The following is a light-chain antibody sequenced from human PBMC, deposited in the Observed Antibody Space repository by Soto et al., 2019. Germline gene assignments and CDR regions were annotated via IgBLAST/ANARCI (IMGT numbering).Light chain of an antibody. CDR3: CAYAGGSHLFV. CDR2: EGS. CDR1: SSYIGGFGL. Sequence: QSVLAQPASVSGSPGQTITISRAASSSYIGGFGLVSWYRHHPGEAPQLVISEGSKRPSGVSSRFSGSKSGNTASLTISGLQAEDEADYYCCAYAGGSHLFVFGAGTKVTVL. V-gene: IGLV2-23*01. J-gene: IGLJ1*01.